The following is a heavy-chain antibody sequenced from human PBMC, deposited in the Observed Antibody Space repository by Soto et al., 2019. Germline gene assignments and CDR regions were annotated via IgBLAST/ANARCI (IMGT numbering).Heavy chain of an antibody. Sequence: ASVKVSCKASGYTFTSYYMHWVRQAPGQGLEWMGIINPSGGSTSYAQKFQGRVTMTRDTSTSTVYMELSSLRSEDTAVYYCAAYCSGGSCYPRALDIWGQGTMVTVSS. J-gene: IGHJ3*02. CDR3: AAYCSGGSCYPRALDI. V-gene: IGHV1-46*01. D-gene: IGHD2-15*01. CDR2: INPSGGST. CDR1: GYTFTSYY.